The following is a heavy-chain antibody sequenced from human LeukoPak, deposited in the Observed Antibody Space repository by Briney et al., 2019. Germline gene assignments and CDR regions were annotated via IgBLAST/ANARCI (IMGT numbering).Heavy chain of an antibody. CDR1: GFTFSSHA. D-gene: IGHD6-19*01. CDR3: ARDWNSSGWGYYGMDV. Sequence: PGGSLGLSCAVSGFTFSSHAIHWVRQAPGKGLEWVSVISHDGSNQYYADSVKGRFTISRDNSKNTLYLQMNSLRAEDTAVYYCARDWNSSGWGYYGMDVWGKGTTVTVSS. J-gene: IGHJ6*04. V-gene: IGHV3-30*04. CDR2: ISHDGSNQ.